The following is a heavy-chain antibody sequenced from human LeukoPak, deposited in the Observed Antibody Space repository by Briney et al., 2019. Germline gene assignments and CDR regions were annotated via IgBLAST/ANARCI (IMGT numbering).Heavy chain of an antibody. CDR1: AFNFSGNY. Sequence: GGSLRLSCVDSAFNFSGNYMTWVRQAPGKGLEWVSAIYIGGTTYYADSVKGRFTISRDNSKNTLFLQMNSLRAEDTAVYYCVKDLNCGGDCYSAAGHWGQGILVTVSS. V-gene: IGHV3-66*02. CDR3: VKDLNCGGDCYSAAGH. CDR2: IYIGGTT. D-gene: IGHD2-21*02. J-gene: IGHJ4*02.